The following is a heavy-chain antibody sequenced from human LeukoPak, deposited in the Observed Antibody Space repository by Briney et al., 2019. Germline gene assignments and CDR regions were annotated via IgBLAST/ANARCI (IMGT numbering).Heavy chain of an antibody. V-gene: IGHV3-30*18. Sequence: GGSLRLSCAASGFTFSSYGMHWVRQAPGKGLEWVAVISYDGSNKYYGDSVKGRFTISRDNSKNTLYLQMNSLRAEDTAVFYCAKDSGRRYFDWLFDYWGQGTLVTVSS. D-gene: IGHD3-9*01. CDR2: ISYDGSNK. J-gene: IGHJ4*02. CDR1: GFTFSSYG. CDR3: AKDSGRRYFDWLFDY.